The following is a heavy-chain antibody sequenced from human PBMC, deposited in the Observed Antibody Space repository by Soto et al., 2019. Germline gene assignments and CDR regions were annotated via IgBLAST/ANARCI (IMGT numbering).Heavy chain of an antibody. V-gene: IGHV4-59*01. CDR2: IYHSGST. CDR1: GGSISSYY. CDR3: GRGGSSGWVWGMDV. D-gene: IGHD6-19*01. Sequence: QVQLQESGPGLVKPSETLSLTCTVSGGSISSYYWSWIRQPPGKGLEWIGYIYHSGSTNYNPSLKSRVTISVDTSKNQFSLKLSSVTAADTAVYYCGRGGSSGWVWGMDVCGQGTTVTVSS. J-gene: IGHJ6*02.